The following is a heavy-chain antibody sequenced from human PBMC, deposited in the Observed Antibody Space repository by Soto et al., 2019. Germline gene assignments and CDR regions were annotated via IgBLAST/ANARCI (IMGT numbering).Heavy chain of an antibody. Sequence: QVQLVQSGAEVKKPGSSVKVSCKASGGTFSSYAISWVRQAPGQGLEWMGGIIPIFGTANYAQKFQGRVTITADESTSTSYMELSRLRSEDTAVYYCARDRRFSSGWYYFDYWGQGTLVTVSS. CDR3: ARDRRFSSGWYYFDY. J-gene: IGHJ4*02. V-gene: IGHV1-69*01. CDR2: IIPIFGTA. CDR1: GGTFSSYA. D-gene: IGHD6-19*01.